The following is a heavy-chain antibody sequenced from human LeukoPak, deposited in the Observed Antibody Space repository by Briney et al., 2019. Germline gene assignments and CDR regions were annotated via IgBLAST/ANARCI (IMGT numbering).Heavy chain of an antibody. V-gene: IGHV4-34*01. CDR2: INHRGSS. D-gene: IGHD6-13*01. J-gene: IGHJ4*02. Sequence: SETLSLTCAVYGGSFSLYYWNWVRQPPGKGLEWIGEINHRGSSNYKPSLKSRVTISVDTSKNQYSLKLSSVTAADTAVYYCARLTNGYSSSWFDYWGQGTLVTVSS. CDR3: ARLTNGYSSSWFDY. CDR1: GGSFSLYY.